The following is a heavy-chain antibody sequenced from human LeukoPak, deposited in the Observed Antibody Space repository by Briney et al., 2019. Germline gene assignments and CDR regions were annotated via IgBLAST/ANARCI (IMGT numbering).Heavy chain of an antibody. CDR1: GGSISSYY. V-gene: IGHV4-59*08. CDR2: IYYSGST. Sequence: SETLSLTCTVSGGSISSYYWSWIRQPPGKGLEWIGYIYYSGSTYYNPSLKSRVTISVDTSKNQFSLKLSSVTAADTAVYYCARGVMFTMVFGVVIAHAWFDPWGQGTLVTVSS. J-gene: IGHJ5*02. D-gene: IGHD3-3*01. CDR3: ARGVMFTMVFGVVIAHAWFDP.